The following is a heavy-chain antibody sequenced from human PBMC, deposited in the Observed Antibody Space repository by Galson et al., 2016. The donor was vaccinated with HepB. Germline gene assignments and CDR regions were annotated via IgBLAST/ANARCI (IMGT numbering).Heavy chain of an antibody. CDR1: DGSISSYY. CDR3: ARDGAPDTPTRYFDL. CDR2: IYYSGTT. D-gene: IGHD5-18*01. V-gene: IGHV4-59*01. Sequence: ETLSLTCTVSDGSISSYYWSWIRQPPGKGLEWIGYIYYSGTTNYNPSLQSRVTISVDTSKTQFSLKLSSVTAADTAVYYCARDGAPDTPTRYFDLWGRGTLVTVSS. J-gene: IGHJ2*01.